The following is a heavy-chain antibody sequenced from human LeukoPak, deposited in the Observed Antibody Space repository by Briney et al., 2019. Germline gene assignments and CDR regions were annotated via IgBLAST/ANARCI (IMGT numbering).Heavy chain of an antibody. D-gene: IGHD2-21*01. CDR1: GYTFTGYY. Sequence: RASVKVSCKASGYTFTGYYLHWVRQAPGQGLEWMGEIIPIFGTPHYAQKFQGRVTITADESTRTSYMDLTSLRSEDTAVYYCSSDIQQGLNVYWGPGTLVTVSS. CDR2: IIPIFGTP. J-gene: IGHJ4*02. CDR3: SSDIQQGLNVY. V-gene: IGHV1-69*13.